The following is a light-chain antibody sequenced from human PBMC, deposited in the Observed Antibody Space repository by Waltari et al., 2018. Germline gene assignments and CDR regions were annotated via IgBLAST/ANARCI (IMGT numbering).Light chain of an antibody. V-gene: IGKV3-15*01. J-gene: IGKJ1*01. CDR2: RAS. CDR1: QSVGSN. CDR3: HPYNIWPPA. Sequence: EIVMTQSPGTLSVSPGERVILSCRASQSVGSNVAWYQKKPGQAPRLLIYRASTRATCIPASFSRSGSGTEFTLTITSLQSEDFAVYSCHPYNIWPPAFGQGTKVEIK.